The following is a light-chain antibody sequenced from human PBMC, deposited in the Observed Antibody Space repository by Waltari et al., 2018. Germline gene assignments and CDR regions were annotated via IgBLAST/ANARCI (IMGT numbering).Light chain of an antibody. Sequence: SYELTQAPSVSVSPGQTASITCSGDKLGDKYTCWYQQKPGQSPWLVIYQDSKRPSGIPERFSGSNSGNTATLTISGTQAMDEADYYCQAWDSSHVVFGGGTKLTVL. CDR3: QAWDSSHVV. CDR1: KLGDKY. CDR2: QDS. V-gene: IGLV3-1*01. J-gene: IGLJ2*01.